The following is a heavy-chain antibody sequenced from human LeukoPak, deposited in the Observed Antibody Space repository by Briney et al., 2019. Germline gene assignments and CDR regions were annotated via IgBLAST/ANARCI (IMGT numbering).Heavy chain of an antibody. CDR2: IIPIFGTA. V-gene: IGHV1-69*05. Sequence: SVNVSCKASGGTFSSYAISWVRQAPGQGLEWMGGIIPIFGTANYAQKFQGRVTITTDESTSTAYMELSSLRSEDTAVYYCARVSASNSSPYYYYMDVWGKGTTVTVSS. J-gene: IGHJ6*03. CDR3: ARVSASNSSPYYYYMDV. D-gene: IGHD6-13*01. CDR1: GGTFSSYA.